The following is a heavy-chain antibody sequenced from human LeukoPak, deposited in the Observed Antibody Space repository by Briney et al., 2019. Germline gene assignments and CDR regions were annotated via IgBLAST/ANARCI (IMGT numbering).Heavy chain of an antibody. J-gene: IGHJ4*02. CDR3: ARFTDYYDSSGYYLYYFDY. D-gene: IGHD3-22*01. CDR2: IYHSGST. CDR1: GYSISSGYY. Sequence: KPSETLSLTXAVSGYSISSGYYWGWIRQPPGKRLEWIGSIYHSGSTYYNPSLKSRVTISVDTSKNQFSLKLSSVAAADTAVYYCARFTDYYDSSGYYLYYFDYWGQGTLVTVSS. V-gene: IGHV4-38-2*01.